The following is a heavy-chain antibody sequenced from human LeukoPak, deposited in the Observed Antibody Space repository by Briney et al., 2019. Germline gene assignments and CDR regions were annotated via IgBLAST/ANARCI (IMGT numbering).Heavy chain of an antibody. D-gene: IGHD6-19*01. J-gene: IGHJ4*02. CDR1: GFTFSDYY. V-gene: IGHV3-11*01. CDR3: ARVPRRQWLMDY. CDR2: ISSSGSTI. Sequence: GGSLRLSCAASGFTFSDYYMSWIRQAPGKGLEWVSYISSSGSTIYYADSVKGRFTISRDNAKNSLYLRMNSLRAEDTAVYYCARVPRRQWLMDYWGQGTLVTVSS.